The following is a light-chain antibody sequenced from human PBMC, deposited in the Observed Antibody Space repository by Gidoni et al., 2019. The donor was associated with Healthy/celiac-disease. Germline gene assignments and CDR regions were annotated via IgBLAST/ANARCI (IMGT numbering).Light chain of an antibody. CDR1: QGISNY. J-gene: IGKJ4*01. CDR3: QKYNSAPQLT. Sequence: DIQMTQSPSSLSASVGDRVTITCRASQGISNYLAWYQQKPGKVHKILIYAASTLQSGVPSRFSGSGSATDFTLTISSLQPEDVATYYCQKYNSAPQLTFGGGTKVEIK. V-gene: IGKV1-27*01. CDR2: AAS.